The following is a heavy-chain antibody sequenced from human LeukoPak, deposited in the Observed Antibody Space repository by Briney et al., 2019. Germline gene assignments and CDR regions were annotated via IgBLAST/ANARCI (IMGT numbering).Heavy chain of an antibody. Sequence: SATLSLTCTVSGGSISNYYWSWIRPPAGKGLELIGSIYTSGSTNYNPSLKSRVTMSVDTSKNQFSLKLSSVTAADTAVYCCARSEETNGYYYSQCDYWGQGTLVTVSS. CDR3: ARSEETNGYYYSQCDY. CDR1: GGSISNYY. D-gene: IGHD3-22*01. V-gene: IGHV4-4*07. J-gene: IGHJ4*02. CDR2: IYTSGST.